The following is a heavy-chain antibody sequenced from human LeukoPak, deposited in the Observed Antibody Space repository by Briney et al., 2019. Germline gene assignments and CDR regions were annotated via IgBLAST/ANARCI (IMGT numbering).Heavy chain of an antibody. CDR1: GFTFSSYV. CDR2: IKQDGSEK. CDR3: ARDSSSSNFDY. D-gene: IGHD6-6*01. J-gene: IGHJ4*02. Sequence: GGSLRHSCAASGFTFSSYVMHWVRQAPGKGLEWVANIKQDGSEKYYVDSVKGRFTISRDNAKNSLYLQMNSLRAEDTAVYYCARDSSSSNFDYWGQGTLVTVSS. V-gene: IGHV3-7*01.